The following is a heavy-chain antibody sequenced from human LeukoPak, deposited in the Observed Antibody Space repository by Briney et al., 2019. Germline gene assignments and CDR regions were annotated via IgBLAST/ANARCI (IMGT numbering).Heavy chain of an antibody. CDR2: IYYSGNT. V-gene: IGHV4-39*01. Sequence: SETLSLTCIVSGGSISSGSYYWSWIRQPAGKGLEWIGRIYYSGNTYYNPSLKSRVTISVDTSKNQFSLNLNSVTAADTAMYYCARHAEQPGRVDYWGQGTLVTVSS. D-gene: IGHD1/OR15-1a*01. CDR3: ARHAEQPGRVDY. CDR1: GGSISSGSYY. J-gene: IGHJ4*02.